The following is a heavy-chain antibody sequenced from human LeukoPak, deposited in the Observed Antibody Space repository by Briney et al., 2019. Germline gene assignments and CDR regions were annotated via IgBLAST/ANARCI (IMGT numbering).Heavy chain of an antibody. Sequence: PGGSLRLSCAASGFTFSSYGMHWVRQAPGKGLEWVAVISYDGSNKYYADSVKGRFTISRDNSKNTLYLQMNSLRAEDTAVYYCAKAGDILTGRTPPIDYWGQGTLVTVSS. CDR3: AKAGDILTGRTPPIDY. CDR2: ISYDGSNK. V-gene: IGHV3-30*18. CDR1: GFTFSSYG. D-gene: IGHD3-9*01. J-gene: IGHJ4*02.